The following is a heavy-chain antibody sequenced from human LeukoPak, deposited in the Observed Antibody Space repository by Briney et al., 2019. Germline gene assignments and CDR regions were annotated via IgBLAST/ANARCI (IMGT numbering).Heavy chain of an antibody. V-gene: IGHV1-69*05. CDR3: ARAGIAAAGTEYFQH. J-gene: IGHJ1*01. Sequence: SVKVSCKASGGTFSSYAISWVRQAPGQGLEWMGGIIPIFGTANYAQKFQGRVTITTDESTSTAYMELSSLRSEDTVVYYCARAGIAAAGTEYFQHWGQGTLVTVSS. CDR1: GGTFSSYA. D-gene: IGHD6-13*01. CDR2: IIPIFGTA.